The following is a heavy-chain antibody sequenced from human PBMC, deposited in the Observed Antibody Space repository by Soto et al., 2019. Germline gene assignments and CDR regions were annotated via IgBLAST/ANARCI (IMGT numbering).Heavy chain of an antibody. D-gene: IGHD1-26*01. CDR1: GFTFSSYA. V-gene: IGHV3-23*01. CDR3: AKGPVGATLWRSFDY. Sequence: PGGSLRLSCAASGFTFSSYAMSWVRQAPGKGLEWVSAISGSGGSTYYADSVKGRFTISRDNSKNTLYLQMNSLRAEDTAVYYCAKGPVGATLWRSFDYWGQGTLVTVSS. CDR2: ISGSGGST. J-gene: IGHJ4*02.